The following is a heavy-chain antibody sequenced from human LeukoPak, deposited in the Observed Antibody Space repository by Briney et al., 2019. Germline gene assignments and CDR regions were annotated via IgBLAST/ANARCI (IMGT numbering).Heavy chain of an antibody. V-gene: IGHV1-3*01. J-gene: IGHJ4*02. CDR3: ARDGTEATILRTGDEGIDY. Sequence: GASVKVSCKASGYTFTSYAMHWVRQAPGQRLEWMGWINAGNGNTKYSQKFQGSVTITRDTSASTAYMELSSLRSEDTAVYYCARDGTEATILRTGDEGIDYWGQGTLVTVSS. CDR2: INAGNGNT. CDR1: GYTFTSYA. D-gene: IGHD5-12*01.